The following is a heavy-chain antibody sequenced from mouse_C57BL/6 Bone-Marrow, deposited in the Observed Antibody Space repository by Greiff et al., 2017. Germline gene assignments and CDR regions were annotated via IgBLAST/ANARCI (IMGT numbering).Heavy chain of an antibody. CDR1: GFTFNTYA. J-gene: IGHJ2*01. Sequence: EVKLMESVGGLVQPKGSLKLSCAASGFTFNTYAMHWVRQAPGKGLEWVARIRSKSSNYATYYADSVKDRFTISRDDSQSMLYLQMNNLKTEDTAMYCCVGDGGVYYGNYCFDYWGQGTTLTVSS. CDR2: IRSKSSNYAT. V-gene: IGHV10-3*01. D-gene: IGHD2-1*01. CDR3: VGDGGVYYGNYCFDY.